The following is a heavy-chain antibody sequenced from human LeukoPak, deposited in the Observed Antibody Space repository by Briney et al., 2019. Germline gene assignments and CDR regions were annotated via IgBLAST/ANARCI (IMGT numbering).Heavy chain of an antibody. CDR1: GGSISSYY. CDR3: ARGRTGYYDSSGYYCFDY. CDR2: INHSGST. D-gene: IGHD3-22*01. V-gene: IGHV4-34*01. Sequence: SETLSLTCTVSGGSISSYYWSWIRQPPGKGLEWIGEINHSGSTNYNPSLKSRVTISVDTSKNQFSLKLSSVTAADTAVYYCARGRTGYYDSSGYYCFDYWGQGTLVTVSS. J-gene: IGHJ4*02.